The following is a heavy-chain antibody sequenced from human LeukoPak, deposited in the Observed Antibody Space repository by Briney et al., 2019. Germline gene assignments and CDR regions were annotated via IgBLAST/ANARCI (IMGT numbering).Heavy chain of an antibody. V-gene: IGHV3-21*06. CDR1: GFTLSSYS. Sequence: GGSLRLSCAASGFTLSSYSMNWVRQAPGKGLEWVSSISSSRGYIYYADSLKGRFTISRDNAKSSLYLQMNGLRAEDTAVYYCARGYYDSSSFSDYWGQGTLVTVSS. J-gene: IGHJ4*02. D-gene: IGHD3-22*01. CDR3: ARGYYDSSSFSDY. CDR2: ISSSRGYI.